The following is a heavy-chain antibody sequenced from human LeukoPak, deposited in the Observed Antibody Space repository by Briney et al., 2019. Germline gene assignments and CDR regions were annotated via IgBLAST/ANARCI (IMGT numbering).Heavy chain of an antibody. CDR2: IYSGGST. CDR1: GFTVSSNY. Sequence: QPGGSLRLSCAASGFTVSSNYMSWVRQAPGKGLEWVSVIYSGGSTYYADSVKGRFTISRDDSKNTLYLQMNSLRAEDTAVYYCARDIGTVTTWSAFDIWGQGTMVTVSS. D-gene: IGHD4-17*01. V-gene: IGHV3-66*01. CDR3: ARDIGTVTTWSAFDI. J-gene: IGHJ3*02.